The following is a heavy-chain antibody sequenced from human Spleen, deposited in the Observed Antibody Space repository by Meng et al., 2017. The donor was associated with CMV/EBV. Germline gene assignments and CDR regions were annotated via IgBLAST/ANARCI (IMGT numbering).Heavy chain of an antibody. CDR1: GYTFTGYY. D-gene: IGHD6-6*01. J-gene: IGHJ4*02. CDR3: ARGRGGSSSALLGY. V-gene: IGHV1-2*02. CDR2: INPNSGGT. Sequence: VKVSCKTSGYTFTGYYMHWVRQAPGQGLEWMGWINPNSGGTNYAQKFQGRVTMTRDTSISTAHMELSRLRADDTAVYYCARGRGGSSSALLGYWGQGTLVTVSS.